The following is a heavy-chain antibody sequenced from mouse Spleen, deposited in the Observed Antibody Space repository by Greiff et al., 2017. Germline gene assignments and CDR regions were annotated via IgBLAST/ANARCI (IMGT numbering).Heavy chain of an antibody. J-gene: IGHJ4*01. D-gene: IGHD1-2*01. Sequence: QVQLQQSGPELVKPGASVKISCKASGYAFSSSWMNWVKQRPGKGLEWIGRIYPGDGDTNYNGKFKGKATLTADKSSSTAYMQLSSLTSEDSAVYFCARSPRGWDYYAMDYWGQGTSVTVSS. V-gene: IGHV1-82*01. CDR3: ARSPRGWDYYAMDY. CDR2: IYPGDGDT. CDR1: GYAFSSSW.